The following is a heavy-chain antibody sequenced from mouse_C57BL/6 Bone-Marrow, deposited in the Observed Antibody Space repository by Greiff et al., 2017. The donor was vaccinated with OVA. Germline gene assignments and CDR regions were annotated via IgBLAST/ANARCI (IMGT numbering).Heavy chain of an antibody. J-gene: IGHJ4*01. D-gene: IGHD1-1*01. CDR2: IDPSDSYT. CDR3: ASYYYGSSYIMDY. Sequence: QVQLQQPGAELVMPGASVKLSCKASGYTFTSYWMHWVKQRPGQGLEWIGEIDPSDSYTNYNQKFKGKSTLTVDKSSSTAYMQLSSLTSEDSAVYSCASYYYGSSYIMDYWGQGTSVTVSS. V-gene: IGHV1-69*01. CDR1: GYTFTSYW.